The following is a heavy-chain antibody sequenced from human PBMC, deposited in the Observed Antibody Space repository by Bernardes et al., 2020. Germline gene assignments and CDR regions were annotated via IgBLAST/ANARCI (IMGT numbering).Heavy chain of an antibody. V-gene: IGHV1-58*01. Sequence: SVKVSCKASGFTFTSSAVQWVRQARGQRLEWIGWIVVGSGNTNYAQKFQERVTITRDMSTSTAYMELSSLRSEDTAVYYCAADSPAAVDSYYYYGMDVWGQGTTVTVSS. CDR2: IVVGSGNT. J-gene: IGHJ6*02. CDR1: GFTFTSSA. CDR3: AADSPAAVDSYYYYGMDV. D-gene: IGHD6-13*01.